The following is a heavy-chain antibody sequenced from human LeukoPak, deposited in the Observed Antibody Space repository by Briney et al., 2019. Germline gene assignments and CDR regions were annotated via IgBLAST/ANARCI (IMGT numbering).Heavy chain of an antibody. Sequence: SVKVSCKASGGTFSSYAISWVRQAPGQGLEWMGGIIPIFGTANYAQKFQGRVTITADESTSTAYMELSSLRSDDTAVYSCARGVTARGFYYYMDIWGKGTTVTISS. D-gene: IGHD2-21*02. V-gene: IGHV1-69*13. CDR2: IIPIFGTA. CDR3: ARGVTARGFYYYMDI. CDR1: GGTFSSYA. J-gene: IGHJ6*03.